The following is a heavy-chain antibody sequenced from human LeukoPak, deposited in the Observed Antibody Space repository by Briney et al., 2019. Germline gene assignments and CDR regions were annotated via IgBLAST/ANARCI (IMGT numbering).Heavy chain of an antibody. CDR3: ARSGSLGFYYGMDV. CDR2: IYSGGST. CDR1: GFTFSSNY. Sequence: GRSLRLSCAASGFTFSSNYMSWVRQAPGKGLEWVSVIYSGGSTYYADSVKGRFTISRDNSKNTLYLQMNSLRAEDTAVYYCARSGSLGFYYGMDVWGQGTTVTVSS. V-gene: IGHV3-53*01. J-gene: IGHJ6*02. D-gene: IGHD1-26*01.